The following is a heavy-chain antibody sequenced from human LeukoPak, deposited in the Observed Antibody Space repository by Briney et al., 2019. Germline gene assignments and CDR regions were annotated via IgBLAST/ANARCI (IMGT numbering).Heavy chain of an antibody. CDR1: GGTFSSYA. V-gene: IGHV1-69*06. J-gene: IGHJ4*02. Sequence: RASVKVSCKASGGTFSSYAISWVRQAPGQGLEWMGGIIPIFGTANYAQKFQGRVTITADKSTSTAYMELSSLRSEDTAVYYCARGNRAGYFDWLLNLLVPDYWGQGTLVTVSS. D-gene: IGHD3-9*01. CDR2: IIPIFGTA. CDR3: ARGNRAGYFDWLLNLLVPDY.